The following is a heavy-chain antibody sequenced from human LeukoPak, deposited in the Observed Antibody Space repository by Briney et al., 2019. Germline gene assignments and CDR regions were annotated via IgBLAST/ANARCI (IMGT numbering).Heavy chain of an antibody. CDR3: AKEGIAVAEGAGGYYYYYMDV. Sequence: GGSLRLSCAASGFTFSSYGMHWVRQAPGKGLEWVAFIRYDGSNKYYADSVKGRFTISRDNSKNTLYLQMNSLRAEDTAVYYCAKEGIAVAEGAGGYYYYYMDVWGKGTTVTISS. J-gene: IGHJ6*03. CDR1: GFTFSSYG. CDR2: IRYDGSNK. D-gene: IGHD6-19*01. V-gene: IGHV3-30*02.